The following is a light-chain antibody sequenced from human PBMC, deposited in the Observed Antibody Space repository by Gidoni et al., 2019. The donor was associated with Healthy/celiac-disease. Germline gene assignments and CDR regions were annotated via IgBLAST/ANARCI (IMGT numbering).Light chain of an antibody. CDR1: QDISNY. J-gene: IGKJ3*01. CDR2: DAS. Sequence: DIQMTQSPSSLSASVGDRVTITCQASQDISNYLNWYQQKPGKAPKLLSYDASNLETGVPSRFSGSGSGTDFTFTISSLQPEEIATYYCQQYDNLPFTFGPGTKVDIK. CDR3: QQYDNLPFT. V-gene: IGKV1-33*01.